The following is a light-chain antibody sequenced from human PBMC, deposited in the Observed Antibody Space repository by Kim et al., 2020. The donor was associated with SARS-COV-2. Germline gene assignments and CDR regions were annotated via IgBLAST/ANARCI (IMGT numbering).Light chain of an antibody. Sequence: AAGKTDRITWGGNNSGSKRVYWYQQKAGQAPVLVVFDDSDRPAGIRERFSGSRSGNTATLTVIRVEAGDEADYYCQMWDTNSDNVVFGGGTQLTVL. CDR1: NSGSKR. CDR2: DDS. CDR3: QMWDTNSDNVV. J-gene: IGLJ2*01. V-gene: IGLV3-21*03.